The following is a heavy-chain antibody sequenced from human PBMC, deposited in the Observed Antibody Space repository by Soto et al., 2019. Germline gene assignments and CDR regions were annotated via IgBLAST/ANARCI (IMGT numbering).Heavy chain of an antibody. Sequence: SETLSLTCIVSGGSINSGSFYWSWIRQHPGKGLEWIGYIYYTGTTYYNPSLKSRVTLSVDTSTNQFSLRLSFVTAADTAIYYCARKANWGPRKDDYFDYWGQGALVTVSS. CDR2: IYYTGTT. CDR3: ARKANWGPRKDDYFDY. D-gene: IGHD7-27*01. V-gene: IGHV4-31*03. J-gene: IGHJ4*02. CDR1: GGSINSGSFY.